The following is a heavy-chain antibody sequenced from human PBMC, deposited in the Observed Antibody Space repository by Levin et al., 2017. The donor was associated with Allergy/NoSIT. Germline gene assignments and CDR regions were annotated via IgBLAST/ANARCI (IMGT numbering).Heavy chain of an antibody. V-gene: IGHV3-7*01. CDR3: ARTGIGGSPFDL. Sequence: GESLKISCAASGFTCRSYWMTWVRQAPGKGLEWVAHIKEDGTTIYYVDSVKGRFNSSRDNAKNSLYLQMNSLIVDDTPVYYCARTGIGGSPFDLWGQGTLVTVSS. CDR1: GFTCRSYW. CDR2: IKEDGTTI. D-gene: IGHD2-15*01. J-gene: IGHJ4*02.